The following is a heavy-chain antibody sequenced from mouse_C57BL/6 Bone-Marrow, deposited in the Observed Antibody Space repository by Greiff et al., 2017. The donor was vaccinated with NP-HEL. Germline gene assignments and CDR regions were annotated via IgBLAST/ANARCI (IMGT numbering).Heavy chain of an antibody. J-gene: IGHJ1*03. CDR3: ARDMVTAPYWYFDV. D-gene: IGHD2-2*01. CDR2: ISDGGCYT. V-gene: IGHV5-4*01. CDR1: GFTFSSYA. Sequence: DVMLVESGGGLVKPGGSLKLSCAASGFTFSSYAMSWVRQTPEKRLEWVATISDGGCYTYYPDNVKGRFTISRDNAKNNLYLQMSHLKSEDTAMYYCARDMVTAPYWYFDVWGTGTTVTVSS.